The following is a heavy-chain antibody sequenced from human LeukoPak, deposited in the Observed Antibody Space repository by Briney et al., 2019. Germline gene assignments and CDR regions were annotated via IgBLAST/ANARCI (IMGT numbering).Heavy chain of an antibody. J-gene: IGHJ4*02. D-gene: IGHD6-19*01. V-gene: IGHV3-7*02. CDR2: IKQYGSEK. CDR3: ARIYSNGWPDY. CDR1: GFRFSSYW. Sequence: PGGSLRLSCEATGFRFSSYWMSSVRQAPGKGLEWVATIKQYGSEKYYVDSVKDRFTISRDNAKNSLYLQMNSLRGEDTAVYYCARIYSNGWPDYWGQGTLVTVSS.